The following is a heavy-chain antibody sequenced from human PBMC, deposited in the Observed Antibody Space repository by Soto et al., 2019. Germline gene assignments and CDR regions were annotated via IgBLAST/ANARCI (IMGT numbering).Heavy chain of an antibody. CDR3: ASNYYGSGSTLRYYMDV. CDR1: GGSISSYY. CDR2: IYYSGST. Sequence: QVQLQESGPGLVKPSETLSLTCTVSGGSISSYYWSWIRQPPGKGLELIGYIYYSGSTNYNPSLKRRVTISVDTSKNPFSLKLSSVTAADTAVYDCASNYYGSGSTLRYYMDVWGKVTTVTVSS. D-gene: IGHD3-10*01. V-gene: IGHV4-59*01. J-gene: IGHJ6*03.